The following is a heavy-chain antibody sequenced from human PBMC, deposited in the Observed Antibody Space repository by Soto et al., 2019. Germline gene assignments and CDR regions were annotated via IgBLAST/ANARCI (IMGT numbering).Heavy chain of an antibody. CDR1: GGSINGFY. V-gene: IGHV4-59*12. Sequence: SETLSLTCTVSGGSINGFYWSWIRQPPGEGLEWIGYVYYTGSTTYNPSLESRVTMSVDTSKNQFSLKLSSVTAADTAVYYCARCSLVVVPAPGFDPWGRGTLVTVSS. CDR3: ARCSLVVVPAPGFDP. J-gene: IGHJ5*02. D-gene: IGHD2-2*01. CDR2: VYYTGST.